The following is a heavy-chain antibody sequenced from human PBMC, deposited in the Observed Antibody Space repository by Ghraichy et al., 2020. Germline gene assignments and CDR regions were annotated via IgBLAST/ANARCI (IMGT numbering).Heavy chain of an antibody. CDR1: GGSISTYY. CDR3: AGDHYDGSGYYYFDY. D-gene: IGHD3-22*01. CDR2: IYDSGST. V-gene: IGHV4-59*01. J-gene: IGHJ4*02. Sequence: SETLSLTCTVSGGSISTYYWSWIREPPGKGLEWIGYIYDSGSTKYNPSLKSRVTISVDTSKRQFSLRLTSVTAADTAVYYCAGDHYDGSGYYYFDYWGQGTLVTVSS.